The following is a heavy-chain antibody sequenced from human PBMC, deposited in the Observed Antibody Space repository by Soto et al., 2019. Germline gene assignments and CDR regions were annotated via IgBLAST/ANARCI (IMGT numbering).Heavy chain of an antibody. CDR3: ARDGYCSGGSCYSVPVFDY. D-gene: IGHD2-15*01. V-gene: IGHV3-33*01. Sequence: QVQLVESGGGVVQPGRSLRLSCAASGFTFRSYGMHWVRQAPGKGLERVAVIWYDGSNKYYAASVKGGFTISRDNSKNTLYLHMNSLRAADTAVYYCARDGYCSGGSCYSVPVFDYWGHGTLVTVSS. CDR1: GFTFRSYG. CDR2: IWYDGSNK. J-gene: IGHJ4*01.